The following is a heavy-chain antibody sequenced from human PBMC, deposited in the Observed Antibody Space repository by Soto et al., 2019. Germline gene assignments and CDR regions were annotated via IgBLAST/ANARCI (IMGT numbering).Heavy chain of an antibody. V-gene: IGHV3-23*01. D-gene: IGHD5-18*01. CDR2: ISGSGGST. CDR3: AKALTARGYSRINYFDY. J-gene: IGHJ4*02. CDR1: GFTFSSYA. Sequence: PGGSLRLSCAASGFTFSSYAMSWVRQAPGKGLEWVSAISGSGGSTYYADSVKGRFTISRDNSKNTLYLQMNSLRAEDTAVYYCAKALTARGYSRINYFDYWGQGTLVTVSS.